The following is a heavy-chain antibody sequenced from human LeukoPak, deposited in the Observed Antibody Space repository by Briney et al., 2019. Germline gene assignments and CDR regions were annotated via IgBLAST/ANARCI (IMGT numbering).Heavy chain of an antibody. CDR1: GFTFSTYA. CDR2: ISGSGGST. CDR3: AKDPWGEGYYYDSSGLDY. Sequence: GGSLRLSCAASGFTFSTYAMSWVRLAPGKGLKWVSAISGSGGSTYYADSVKGRFTISRDNSKNTLYLQMNSLRAEDTAVYYCAKDPWGEGYYYDSSGLDYWGQGTLVTVSS. J-gene: IGHJ4*02. V-gene: IGHV3-23*01. D-gene: IGHD3-22*01.